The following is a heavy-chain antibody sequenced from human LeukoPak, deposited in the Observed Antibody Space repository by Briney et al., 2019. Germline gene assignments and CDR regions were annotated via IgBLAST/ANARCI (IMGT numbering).Heavy chain of an antibody. CDR2: ISGSGGST. Sequence: GGTLRLSCAASGFTFSSYGMSWVRQAPGKGLEWVSVISGSGGSTYYADSVKGRFTISRDNSKNTLYLQMNSLRAEDTAVYYCAKDIGYHYDSSCYYSWYFDYWGQGTLVTVSS. CDR3: AKDIGYHYDSSCYYSWYFDY. CDR1: GFTFSSYG. D-gene: IGHD3-22*01. J-gene: IGHJ4*02. V-gene: IGHV3-23*01.